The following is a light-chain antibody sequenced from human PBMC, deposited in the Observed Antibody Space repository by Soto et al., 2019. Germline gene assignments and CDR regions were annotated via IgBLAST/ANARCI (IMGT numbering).Light chain of an antibody. CDR3: QLHNSYSPTT. V-gene: IGKV1-5*01. J-gene: IGKJ1*01. CDR1: QSISSW. Sequence: DIQMTQSPSTLSASVGDRVTITCRASQSISSWLAWYQQKPGKAPKLLIYDASSLEGGVPSRFSGSGSGTAVSIPTSSLLPYDFATYYCQLHNSYSPTTFGRGTKVEIK. CDR2: DAS.